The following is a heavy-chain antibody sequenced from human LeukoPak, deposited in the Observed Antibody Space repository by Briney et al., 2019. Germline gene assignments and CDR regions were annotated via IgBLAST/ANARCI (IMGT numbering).Heavy chain of an antibody. J-gene: IGHJ3*02. CDR3: AGYLGVGATSAFDI. CDR2: IYHSGST. Sequence: SETLSLTCTVSGYSISSGYYWGWIRPPPGKGLEWIGSIYHSGSTYYNPSLKSRVTISVDTSKNQFSLKLSSVTAADTAVYYCAGYLGVGATSAFDIWGQGTMVTVSS. D-gene: IGHD1-26*01. CDR1: GYSISSGYY. V-gene: IGHV4-38-2*02.